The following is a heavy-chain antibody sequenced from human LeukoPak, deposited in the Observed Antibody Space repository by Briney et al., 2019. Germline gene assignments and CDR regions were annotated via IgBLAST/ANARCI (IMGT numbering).Heavy chain of an antibody. CDR3: ARVEWFGELSPFDI. V-gene: IGHV4-61*01. D-gene: IGHD3-10*01. CDR2: IYYSGST. Sequence: SETLSLTRTVSGGSVSSGTYYWSWIRQPPGEGLEWIGYIYYSGSTNYNPSLKSRVTISVDTSKNQFSLKLSSVTAADTAVYYCARVEWFGELSPFDIWGQGTMVTVSS. J-gene: IGHJ3*02. CDR1: GGSVSSGTYY.